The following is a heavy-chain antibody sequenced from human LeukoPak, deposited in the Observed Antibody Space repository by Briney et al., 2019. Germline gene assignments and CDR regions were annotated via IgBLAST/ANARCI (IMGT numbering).Heavy chain of an antibody. CDR3: ARGQGAGYPKTYYYYMDV. Sequence: QAPSPTCAVSGVSLCVYYSGWIRQPPGKGLEWIGGINNSGSTNNTPPLKRRVTTSVDTSKNQFSLKLSSVTAADTAVYYCARGQGAGYPKTYYYYMDVWGKGTTVTVSS. D-gene: IGHD6-13*01. CDR2: INNSGST. CDR1: GVSLCVYY. J-gene: IGHJ6*03. V-gene: IGHV4-34*01.